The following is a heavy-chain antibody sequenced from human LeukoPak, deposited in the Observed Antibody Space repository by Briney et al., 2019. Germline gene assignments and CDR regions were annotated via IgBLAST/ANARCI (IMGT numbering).Heavy chain of an antibody. CDR3: ARSAGYYFDY. CDR1: GGSISSYY. J-gene: IGHJ4*02. CDR2: IYYSGST. Sequence: SETLSLTCTVSGGSISSYYWSWIRQPPGKGLEWIGYIYYSGSTNYYPSPKSRVTVSVDTSKNQFSLKLSSVTAADTAVYYCARSAGYYFDYWGQGTLVTVSS. D-gene: IGHD1-14*01. V-gene: IGHV4-59*01.